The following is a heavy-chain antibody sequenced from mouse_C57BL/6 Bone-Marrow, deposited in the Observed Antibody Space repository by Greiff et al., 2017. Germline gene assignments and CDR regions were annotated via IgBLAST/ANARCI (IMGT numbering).Heavy chain of an antibody. V-gene: IGHV1-72*01. CDR1: GYTFTSYW. Sequence: QVQLQQPGAELVKPGASVKLSCKASGYTFTSYWMHWVKQRPGRGLEWIGRIDPNSGGTKYNEKFKSKATLTVDKPSSTAYMQLSSLTSEDSAVYYCASQFITTVVAHWYFDVWGTGTTVTVSS. CDR2: IDPNSGGT. J-gene: IGHJ1*03. CDR3: ASQFITTVVAHWYFDV. D-gene: IGHD1-1*01.